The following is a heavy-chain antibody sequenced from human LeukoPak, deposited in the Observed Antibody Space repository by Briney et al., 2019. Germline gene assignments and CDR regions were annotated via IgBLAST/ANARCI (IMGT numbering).Heavy chain of an antibody. CDR2: IWSDSADI. D-gene: IGHD3-3*02. V-gene: IGHV3-21*01. CDR1: GFIFGDYN. CDR3: ARDFFHSDISRPFDY. J-gene: IGHJ4*02. Sequence: GGSLRLSCAASGFIFGDYNMNWVRQAPGKGLEWVSSIWSDSADIHYADSVKGRFTISRDNAKNSLYLQMNSLRAEDSAVYYCARDFFHSDISRPFDYWGQGTLVTVSS.